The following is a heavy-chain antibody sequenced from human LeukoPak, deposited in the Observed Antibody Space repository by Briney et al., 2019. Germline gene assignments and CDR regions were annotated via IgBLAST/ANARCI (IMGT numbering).Heavy chain of an antibody. D-gene: IGHD2-2*01. CDR2: IYYSGST. J-gene: IGHJ5*02. CDR1: GGSISSYY. CDR3: AALYCGTSCTFDP. Sequence: SETLSLTCTVSGGSISSYYWSWIRQPPGKGLEWIGYIYYSGSTYYNPSLKSRVTISVDTSKNQFSLKLSSVTAADTAVYYCAALYCGTSCTFDPWGQGTLVTVSS. V-gene: IGHV4-59*01.